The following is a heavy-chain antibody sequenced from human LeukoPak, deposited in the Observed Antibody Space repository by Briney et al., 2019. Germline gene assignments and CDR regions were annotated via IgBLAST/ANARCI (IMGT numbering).Heavy chain of an antibody. CDR3: ASQNSGSFDY. Sequence: GESLKISCKGSEYRFASYWIGWVRQMPGKGLEWMGIIYPGDSDTRYSPSFQGQVTISADKSISTAYLQWSSLKASDTAMYFCASQNSGSFDYWGQGTLVTVSS. CDR1: EYRFASYW. D-gene: IGHD1-26*01. J-gene: IGHJ4*02. V-gene: IGHV5-51*01. CDR2: IYPGDSDT.